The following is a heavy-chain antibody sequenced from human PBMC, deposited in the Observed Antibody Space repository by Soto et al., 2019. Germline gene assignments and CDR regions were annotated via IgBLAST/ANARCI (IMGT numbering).Heavy chain of an antibody. V-gene: IGHV3-33*01. CDR2: IWYDGSNT. Sequence: QVQLVESEGGVVQPGRSLRLSCAASGFTFSYYGLHWVRQAPGKGLEWVAVIWYDGSNTYYADSVKGRFTISRDNSKNTLYLQMNSLRAEDTAVYYCVRGGGGSYCSGGSCFLDYWGQGALVTVSS. CDR1: GFTFSYYG. CDR3: VRGGGGSYCSGGSCFLDY. D-gene: IGHD2-15*01. J-gene: IGHJ4*02.